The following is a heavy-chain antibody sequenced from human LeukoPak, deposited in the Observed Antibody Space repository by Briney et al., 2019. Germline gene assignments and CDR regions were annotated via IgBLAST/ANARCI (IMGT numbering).Heavy chain of an antibody. CDR2: IKQDGSKK. CDR1: GFTFSSFR. V-gene: IGHV3-7*03. CDR3: ATPLDYYDSSGYHQGGD. J-gene: IGHJ4*02. Sequence: GGSLRLSCAASGFTFSSFRMTWVRQAPGKGLEWVANIKQDGSKKNYVDSVKGRFTISRDNAKNSLYLQMNSLRAEDTAVYYCATPLDYYDSSGYHQGGDWGQGTLVTVSS. D-gene: IGHD3-22*01.